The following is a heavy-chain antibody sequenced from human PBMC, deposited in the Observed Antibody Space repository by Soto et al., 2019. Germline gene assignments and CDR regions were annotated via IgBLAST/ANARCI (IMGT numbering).Heavy chain of an antibody. Sequence: SETLSLTCTVSVGSTSSSSYYWGWIRQPPGKGLEWIGSIYYSGSTYYNPSLKSRVTISVDTSKNQFSLKLSSVTAADTAVYYCARSAYSYGYEWFDPWGQGTLVTVSS. V-gene: IGHV4-39*01. CDR1: VGSTSSSSYY. J-gene: IGHJ5*02. CDR3: ARSAYSYGYEWFDP. CDR2: IYYSGST. D-gene: IGHD5-18*01.